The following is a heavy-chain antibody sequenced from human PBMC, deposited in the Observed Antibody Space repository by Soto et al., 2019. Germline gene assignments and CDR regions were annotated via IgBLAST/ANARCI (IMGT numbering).Heavy chain of an antibody. D-gene: IGHD5-18*01. CDR3: ARRYGSCFDY. CDR1: GGSISSYY. J-gene: IGHJ4*02. V-gene: IGHV4-59*08. Sequence: PSETLSLTCTVSGGSISSYYWSWNRQPPGKGLEWIGYIYYSGSTNYNPSLKSRVTISVDTSKNQFSLKLSSVTAADTAMYYCARRYGSCFDYWGQGTLVTVSS. CDR2: IYYSGST.